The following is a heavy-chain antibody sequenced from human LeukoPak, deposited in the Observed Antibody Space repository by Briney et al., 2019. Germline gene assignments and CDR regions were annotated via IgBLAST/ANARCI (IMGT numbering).Heavy chain of an antibody. V-gene: IGHV3-23*01. CDR1: RFIFDNYG. CDR3: AKDHLPGIVVADRDY. J-gene: IGHJ4*02. D-gene: IGHD6-19*01. Sequence: TGGSLRLSCAASRFIFDNYGMSWVRQAPGKGLEWVSAISGSGGTTYYTDSVKGRFTISRDNSKNTLYLQINSLRAEDTAIYYCAKDHLPGIVVADRDYWGQGTLVTVSS. CDR2: ISGSGGTT.